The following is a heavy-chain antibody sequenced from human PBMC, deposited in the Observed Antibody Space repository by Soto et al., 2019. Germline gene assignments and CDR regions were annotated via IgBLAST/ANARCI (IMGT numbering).Heavy chain of an antibody. J-gene: IGHJ6*02. CDR1: GFTLSTYA. CDR3: ARGNRGSSGSPASYYFSGVDV. CDR2: ISAGGDMT. Sequence: DVQLLESGGNLVQPGGSLTLSCSASGFTLSTYAMSWVRQAPGKGLEWVSSISAGGDMTYNSDSVKGRFTISRDNANNAVFLQTHNLRFEDTALYYCARGNRGSSGSPASYYFSGVDVWGQGATVTVS. D-gene: IGHD3-10*01. V-gene: IGHV3-23*01.